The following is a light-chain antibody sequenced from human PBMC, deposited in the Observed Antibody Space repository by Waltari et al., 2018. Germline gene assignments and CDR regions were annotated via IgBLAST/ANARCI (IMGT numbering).Light chain of an antibody. CDR2: DAS. V-gene: IGLV2-11*01. Sequence: QSALTQPRSVSGSPGQSVTISCTGTSSSVGGYNDVSWYQQHPEKAPKLMIYDASKRPSGVPDRFSGSKSGNTASLTISGLQAEDEADYYCCSYAGSYTGVFGGGTKLTVL. J-gene: IGLJ3*02. CDR1: SSSVGGYND. CDR3: CSYAGSYTGV.